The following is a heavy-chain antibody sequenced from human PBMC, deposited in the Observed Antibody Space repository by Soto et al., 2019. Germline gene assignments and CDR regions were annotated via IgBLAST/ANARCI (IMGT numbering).Heavy chain of an antibody. D-gene: IGHD3-3*01. CDR2: IKQDGSEK. J-gene: IGHJ6*02. V-gene: IGHV3-7*01. CDR1: GFTFSSYW. Sequence: HPGGSLRLSCAASGFTFSSYWMSWVRQAPGKGLEWVANIKQDGSEKYYVDSVKGRFTISRDNAKNSLYLQMNSLRAEDTAVYYCARDEVLWSGYYRRKNYYYYGMDVWGQGTTVTVSS. CDR3: ARDEVLWSGYYRRKNYYYYGMDV.